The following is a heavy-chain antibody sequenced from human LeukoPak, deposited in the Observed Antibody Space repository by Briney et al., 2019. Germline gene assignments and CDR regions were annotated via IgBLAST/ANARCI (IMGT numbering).Heavy chain of an antibody. Sequence: ASVKVSCKASGGTFSSYAISWVRQAPGQGLEWMGWFNPENGNTNYAQKVQGRVTMTADTSTNTSYMELRSLRSDDTAVYYCAREHSSSWDQFDYWGQGTLVTVSS. J-gene: IGHJ4*02. CDR3: AREHSSSWDQFDY. D-gene: IGHD6-13*01. CDR2: FNPENGNT. V-gene: IGHV1-18*01. CDR1: GGTFSSYA.